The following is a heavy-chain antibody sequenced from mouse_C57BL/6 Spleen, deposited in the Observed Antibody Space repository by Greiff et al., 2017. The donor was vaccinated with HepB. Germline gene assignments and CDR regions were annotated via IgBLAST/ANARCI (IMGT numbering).Heavy chain of an antibody. V-gene: IGHV1-15*01. Sequence: QVQLQQPGAELVKPGASVTLSCKASGYTFTDYEMHWVKQTPVHGLEWIGAIDPETGGTAYNQKFKGKAILTADKSSSTAYMELRSLTSEDSAVYYCTSFYYGTWYFDVWGTGTTVTVSS. CDR2: IDPETGGT. CDR3: TSFYYGTWYFDV. J-gene: IGHJ1*03. D-gene: IGHD2-1*01. CDR1: GYTFTDYE.